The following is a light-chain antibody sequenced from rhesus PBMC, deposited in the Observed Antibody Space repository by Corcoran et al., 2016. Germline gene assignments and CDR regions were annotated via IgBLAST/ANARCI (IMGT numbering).Light chain of an antibody. CDR1: QTLFNNSNNKTF. CDR2: WAL. V-gene: IGKV4-1*01. CDR3: QQFYSSPLT. J-gene: IGKJ4*01. Sequence: DIVLAQSPDSLAVSLGERVTINCRSSQTLFNNSNNKTFLAWYQQRPGEVPKLLISWALTRESGVPNRFSGGGSGTDYTLTISGLQPEDVAVYYCQQFYSSPLTFGGGTKLEI.